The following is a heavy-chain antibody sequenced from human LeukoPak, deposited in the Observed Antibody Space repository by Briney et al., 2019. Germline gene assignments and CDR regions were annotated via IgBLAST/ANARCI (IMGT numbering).Heavy chain of an antibody. Sequence: ASVKVSCKASGYTFTSYGISWVRQAPGQGLEWMGWISAYNGNTNYAQKLQGRVTMTTDTSTSTACMELRSLRSDDTAVYYCARDRKVGATLWRTDYWGQGTLVTVSS. J-gene: IGHJ4*02. D-gene: IGHD1-26*01. CDR2: ISAYNGNT. CDR3: ARDRKVGATLWRTDY. V-gene: IGHV1-18*01. CDR1: GYTFTSYG.